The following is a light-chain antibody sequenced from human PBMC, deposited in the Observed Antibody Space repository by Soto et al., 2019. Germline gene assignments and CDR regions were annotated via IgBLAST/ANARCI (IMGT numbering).Light chain of an antibody. V-gene: IGKV3-20*01. CDR1: QSVSNNY. CDR3: QQYGSAGT. CDR2: GAS. J-gene: IGKJ1*01. Sequence: EIELTQSPGTLSLSPGDRATLSCRASQSVSNNYLAWYQQKPGXAPRLLIYGASNRATGIPDRFSGSRSGTDFTLTISRLEPEDFAVYYCQQYGSAGTFGQGTKVDIK.